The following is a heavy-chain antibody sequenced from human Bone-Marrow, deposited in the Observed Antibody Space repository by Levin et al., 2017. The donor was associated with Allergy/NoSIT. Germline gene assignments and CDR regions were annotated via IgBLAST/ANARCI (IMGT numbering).Heavy chain of an antibody. V-gene: IGHV3-74*01. Sequence: LSLTCAASGITFNSSWMHWVRQAPGRGLVWVSRLNRDGTTTNYADSVRGRFTISRDNAKNTLYLQMNSLRADDTAVYYCAREAAVAGSFYDYWGQGALVTVSS. CDR1: GITFNSSW. J-gene: IGHJ4*02. CDR3: AREAAVAGSFYDY. CDR2: LNRDGTTT. D-gene: IGHD6-19*01.